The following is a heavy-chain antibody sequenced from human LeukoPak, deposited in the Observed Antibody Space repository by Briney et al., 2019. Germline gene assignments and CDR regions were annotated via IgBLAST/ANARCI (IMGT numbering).Heavy chain of an antibody. J-gene: IGHJ4*02. CDR2: ITGTGGST. V-gene: IGHV3-23*01. CDR3: AGGSTEDNYGYGY. D-gene: IGHD5-18*01. CDR1: GFTFSSYA. Sequence: PGGSLRLSCAASGFTFSSYAMSWVRQAPGKGLDWVSSITGTGGSTYYADPVQGRFTISRDNSKNTLFLQMNGLRAEDTAVYYCAGGSTEDNYGYGYWGQGTLVTVSS.